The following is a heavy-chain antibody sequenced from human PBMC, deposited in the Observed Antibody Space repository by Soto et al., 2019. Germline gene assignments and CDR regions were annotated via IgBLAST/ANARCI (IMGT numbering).Heavy chain of an antibody. D-gene: IGHD5-18*01. Sequence: QVQLVQSGAEVKKPGSSVKVSCKASGGTFTNYAISWVRQAPGQGLEWMGVIISMFGTSNYAQKFQGRVTITADESTSTVYMELSSLTFEDTAVYYCARPGGTAMVNPSFDFWGQGTLVTVSS. J-gene: IGHJ4*02. CDR1: GGTFTNYA. V-gene: IGHV1-69*01. CDR2: IISMFGTS. CDR3: ARPGGTAMVNPSFDF.